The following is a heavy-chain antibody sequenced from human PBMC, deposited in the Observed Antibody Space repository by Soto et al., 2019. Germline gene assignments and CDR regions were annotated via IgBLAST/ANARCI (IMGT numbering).Heavy chain of an antibody. V-gene: IGHV1-8*01. J-gene: IGHJ4*02. CDR1: VYTFTSYY. CDR3: SRAQPKCPFDY. Sequence: QVQLVQSGAEVKKPRASVKVSCNASVYTFTSYYINWVRQATGQGLEWMGWMNPNSGNTGYAQKFLGRVTMTRNTAISTAYMELISLRSEDTAVYYCSRAQPKCPFDYWVQGTLVTVS. CDR2: MNPNSGNT.